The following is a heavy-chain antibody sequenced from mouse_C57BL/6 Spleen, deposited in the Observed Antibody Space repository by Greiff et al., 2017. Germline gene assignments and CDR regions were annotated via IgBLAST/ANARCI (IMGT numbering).Heavy chain of an antibody. CDR3: TRGVIYYYGHWYFDV. D-gene: IGHD1-1*01. V-gene: IGHV1-15*01. Sequence: QVHVKQSGAELVRPGASVTLSCKASGYTFTDYEMHWVKQTPVHGLEWIGAIDPETGGTAYNQKFKGKAILTADKSSSTAYMELRSLTSEDSAVYYCTRGVIYYYGHWYFDVWGTGTTVTVSS. CDR1: GYTFTDYE. J-gene: IGHJ1*03. CDR2: IDPETGGT.